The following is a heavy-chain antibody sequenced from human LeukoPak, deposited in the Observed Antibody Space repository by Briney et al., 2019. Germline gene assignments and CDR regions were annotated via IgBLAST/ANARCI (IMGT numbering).Heavy chain of an antibody. CDR2: IYNGVVT. CDR3: ARPFRYCSSTVCYDAFNI. D-gene: IGHD2-2*01. V-gene: IGHV4-39*01. Sequence: SETLSLTCTVSGGSISSSSYYWVWICQPPGKGLEWVGSIYNGVVTYYNPSLKSRVTISVDTSKNQFSLNLSSVTAADTAVYYCARPFRYCSSTVCYDAFNIWGHGTMVTVSS. J-gene: IGHJ3*02. CDR1: GGSISSSSYY.